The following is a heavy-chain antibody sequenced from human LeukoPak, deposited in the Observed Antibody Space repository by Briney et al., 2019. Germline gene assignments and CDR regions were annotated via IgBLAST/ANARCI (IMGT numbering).Heavy chain of an antibody. V-gene: IGHV5-51*01. CDR3: ARLFGPDMSSGCFSV. CDR1: GYSFTSYW. D-gene: IGHD6-19*01. J-gene: IGHJ4*02. CDR2: IYPGDSDT. Sequence: GASLQISCKGSGYSFTSYWIGWVRQLPGKGLEWMGIIYPGDSDTRYSPSFQGQVTISADKSISTAYLQWSSLKASDTAMYYCARLFGPDMSSGCFSVWGQGTLVTVSS.